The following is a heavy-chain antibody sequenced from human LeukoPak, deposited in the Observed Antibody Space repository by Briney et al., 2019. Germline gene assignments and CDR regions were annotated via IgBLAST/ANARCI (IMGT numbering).Heavy chain of an antibody. CDR1: GGSISSYY. CDR3: ARGSAGWFGELFDY. Sequence: SETLSLTCTVSGGSISSYYWSWIRQPPGKGLEWIGHIYYSGSTNYNPSLKSRITISVDTPKNQLSLKLSSVTAADTAVYYCARGSAGWFGELFDYWGQGTLVTVSS. V-gene: IGHV4-59*01. D-gene: IGHD3-10*01. J-gene: IGHJ4*02. CDR2: IYYSGST.